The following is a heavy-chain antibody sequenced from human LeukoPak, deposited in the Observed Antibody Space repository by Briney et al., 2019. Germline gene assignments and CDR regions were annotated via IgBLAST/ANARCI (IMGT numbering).Heavy chain of an antibody. J-gene: IGHJ6*02. CDR3: ARDLLGYCSSTSCFYYYGMDV. CDR1: GYTFTSYG. D-gene: IGHD2-2*01. V-gene: IGHV1-18*01. CDR2: ISAYNGNT. Sequence: ASVEVSCKASGYTFTSYGISWVRQAPGQGLEWMGWISAYNGNTNYAQKLQGRVTMTTDTSTSTAYMELRSLRSDDTAVYYCARDLLGYCSSTSCFYYYGMDVWGQGTTVTVSS.